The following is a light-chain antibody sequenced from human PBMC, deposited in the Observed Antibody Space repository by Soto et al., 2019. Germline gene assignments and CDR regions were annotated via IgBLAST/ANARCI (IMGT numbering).Light chain of an antibody. CDR1: QSISIW. CDR2: NAF. CDR3: QQYINYPLT. J-gene: IGKJ4*01. Sequence: DIQMTQSPSTLSASVGDRVTITRRASQSISIWLAWYQHKPGKAPKLLIYNAFTSESGVPSRFSGSGSGTEFTLTISSLQPDDFATYYCQQYINYPLTFGGGTNVEI. V-gene: IGKV1-5*01.